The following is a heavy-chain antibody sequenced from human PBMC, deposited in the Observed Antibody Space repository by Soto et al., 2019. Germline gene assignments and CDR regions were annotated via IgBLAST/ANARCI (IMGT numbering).Heavy chain of an antibody. CDR2: IIPICGTA. CDR3: AEVIGDYDSSGG. V-gene: IGHV1-69*01. J-gene: IGHJ4*02. D-gene: IGHD3-22*01. CDR1: GGTFSSYA. Sequence: QVQLVQSGAEVKKPGSSVKVSCKASGGTFSSYAISWVRQAPGQGLEWMGGIIPICGTANYAQKFQGRVTITADEFTSTCSMAMSSLGSEDTAGYYWAEVIGDYDSSGGWGQGTLVTVSS.